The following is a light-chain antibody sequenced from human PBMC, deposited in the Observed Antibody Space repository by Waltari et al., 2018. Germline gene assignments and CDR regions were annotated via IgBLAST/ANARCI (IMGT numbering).Light chain of an antibody. CDR3: QVWDSSDQSYVV. CDR2: DYR. CDR1: SIGRKS. V-gene: IGLV3-21*04. Sequence: SYVLTQQPSVSVAPGETARITCGGNSIGRKSVHWYKQRPGQAPVLVIYDYRARPSGIPERVSGANSGNSATLTIRRVEAGDEADYYCQVWDSSDQSYVVFGGGTELIVL. J-gene: IGLJ2*01.